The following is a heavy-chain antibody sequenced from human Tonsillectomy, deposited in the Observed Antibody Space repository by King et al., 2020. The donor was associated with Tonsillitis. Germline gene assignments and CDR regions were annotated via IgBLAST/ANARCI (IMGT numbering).Heavy chain of an antibody. CDR3: ARDRRGSGWYTPATDY. J-gene: IGHJ4*02. CDR1: GFTFSDYY. D-gene: IGHD6-19*01. CDR2: ISSSSSYT. Sequence: VQLVESGGGLVKPGGSLRLSCAASGFTFSDYYMTWIRQAPGKGLEWISYISSSSSYTYYSDSVQGRFTISSDNAKNSLYLQMSSLRAEDTAVYYCARDRRGSGWYTPATDYWGQGTLVTVSS. V-gene: IGHV3-11*05.